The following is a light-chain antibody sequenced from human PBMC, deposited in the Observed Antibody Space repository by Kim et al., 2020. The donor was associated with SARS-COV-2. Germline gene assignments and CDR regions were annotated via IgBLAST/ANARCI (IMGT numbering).Light chain of an antibody. CDR2: GKN. CDR3: NSRDTSNFVI. V-gene: IGLV3-19*01. Sequence: SSELTQDPAVSVALGQTVRITCQGDSLRKYYASWYQQKPGQAPVLLISGKNNRPSGIPDRFFGSSSGNTASLTIAGAQAEDEADYYCNSRDTSNFVIFGGGTQLAVL. CDR1: SLRKYY. J-gene: IGLJ2*01.